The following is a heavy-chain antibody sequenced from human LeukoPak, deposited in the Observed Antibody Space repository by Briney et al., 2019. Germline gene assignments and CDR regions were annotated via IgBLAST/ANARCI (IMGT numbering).Heavy chain of an antibody. CDR2: INHSGST. V-gene: IGHV4-34*01. J-gene: IGHJ6*02. CDR3: ASGRYYYGMDV. Sequence: SETLSLTCAVYGGSFSGYYWSWIRQPPGKGLEWIREINHSGSTNYNPSLKSRVTISVDTSKNQFSLKLSSVTAADTAVYYCASGRYYYGMDVWGQGTTVTVSS. CDR1: GGSFSGYY.